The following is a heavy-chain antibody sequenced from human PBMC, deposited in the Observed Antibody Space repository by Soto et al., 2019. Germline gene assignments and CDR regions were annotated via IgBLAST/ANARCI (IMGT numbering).Heavy chain of an antibody. Sequence: ASVKVSCKASGHTFTSYGISWVRQAPGQGLEWMGWISAYNGNTNYAQKLQGRVTMTTDTSASTAYMELRSLRSDDTAVYYCARDPIAVAGTQGWFDPWGQGTLVTVSS. CDR3: ARDPIAVAGTQGWFDP. V-gene: IGHV1-18*04. J-gene: IGHJ5*02. CDR2: ISAYNGNT. D-gene: IGHD6-19*01. CDR1: GHTFTSYG.